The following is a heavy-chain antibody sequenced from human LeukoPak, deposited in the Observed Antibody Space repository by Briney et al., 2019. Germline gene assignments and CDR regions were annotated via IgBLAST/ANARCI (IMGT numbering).Heavy chain of an antibody. J-gene: IGHJ4*02. CDR2: IFYSGST. CDR3: ARGIGYFDY. CDR1: GGSISSYY. Sequence: SETLSLTCTVSGGSISSYYWTWIRQPPGKGLEWIGYIFYSGSTNYNPSLKSRVTISVDTSKNQFSLKLSSVTAADTAVYYCARGIGYFDYWGQGTLVTVSS. D-gene: IGHD3-3*01. V-gene: IGHV4-59*01.